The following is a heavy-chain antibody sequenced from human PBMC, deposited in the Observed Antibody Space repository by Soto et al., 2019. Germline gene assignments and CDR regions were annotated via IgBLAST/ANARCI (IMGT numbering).Heavy chain of an antibody. D-gene: IGHD3-10*01. CDR2: ISPWKGNT. CDR3: ARDLDPSGSYYTDY. Sequence: ASVKVSCKASGYNFMPYGVNWVRQAPGQGLEWMGWISPWKGNTNYAQSFQGRVTMTTDTSTSTAYMELRSLTSDDTAVYYCARDLDPSGSYYTDYWGQGTLVTVSS. CDR1: GYNFMPYG. J-gene: IGHJ4*02. V-gene: IGHV1-18*04.